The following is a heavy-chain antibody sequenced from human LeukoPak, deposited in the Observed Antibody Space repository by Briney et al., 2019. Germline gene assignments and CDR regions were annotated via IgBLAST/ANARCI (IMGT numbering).Heavy chain of an antibody. CDR3: AGSRDGYNYFDY. D-gene: IGHD5-24*01. V-gene: IGHV3-9*01. CDR1: GFTFDDYA. CDR2: ISWNSGSI. J-gene: IGHJ4*02. Sequence: PGRSLRLSCAASGFTFDDYAMHWVRQAPGKGLEWVSGISWNSGSIGYADSVKGRFTISRDNAKNSLYLQMNSLRAEDTAVYYCAGSRDGYNYFDYWGQGTLVTVSS.